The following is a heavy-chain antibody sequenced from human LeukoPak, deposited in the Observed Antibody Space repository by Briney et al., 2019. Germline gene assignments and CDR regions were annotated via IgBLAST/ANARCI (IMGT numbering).Heavy chain of an antibody. CDR3: ARSYYYGSGSPRYNGMDV. V-gene: IGHV3-30-3*01. J-gene: IGHJ6*02. Sequence: GGSLRLSCAASGFTFSSYAMHWVRQAPGKGLEWVAVISYDGSNKYYADSAKGRFTISRDNSKNTLYLQMNSLRAEDTAVYYCARSYYYGSGSPRYNGMDVWGQGTTVTVSS. D-gene: IGHD3-10*01. CDR2: ISYDGSNK. CDR1: GFTFSSYA.